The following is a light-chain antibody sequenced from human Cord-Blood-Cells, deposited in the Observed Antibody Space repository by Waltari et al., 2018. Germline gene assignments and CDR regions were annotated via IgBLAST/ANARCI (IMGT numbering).Light chain of an antibody. J-gene: IGKJ4*01. Sequence: EIVMTQSPATLSVSPGERAHLSCRASQSVSSNLAWYQQKPGQAPRLLIYGASTRATGIPARFSGIGSGTEFTLTISSLQSEDFAVYYCQQYNNWPPLTFGGGTKVEIK. CDR3: QQYNNWPPLT. CDR1: QSVSSN. V-gene: IGKV3-15*01. CDR2: GAS.